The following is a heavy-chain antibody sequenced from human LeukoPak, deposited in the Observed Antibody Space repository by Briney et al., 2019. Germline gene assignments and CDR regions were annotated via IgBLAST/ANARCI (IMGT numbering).Heavy chain of an antibody. J-gene: IGHJ4*02. V-gene: IGHV4-4*07. D-gene: IGHD6-19*01. CDR1: VGSISSYY. CDR3: ARSYSSGWYPFHY. CDR2: IYTSGST. Sequence: SETLSLTCTVSVGSISSYYWSWIRQPAGKGLEWIGRIYTSGSTDYNPSLESRVTIPVDKSKNQLSLRLTSVTAADTAVYYCARSYSSGWYPFHYWGQGTLVTVSS.